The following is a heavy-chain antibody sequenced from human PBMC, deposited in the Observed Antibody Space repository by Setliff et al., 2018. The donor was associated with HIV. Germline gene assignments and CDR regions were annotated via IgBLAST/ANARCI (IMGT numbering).Heavy chain of an antibody. CDR3: ARADETTIFGVVYSVGYWFDP. J-gene: IGHJ5*02. D-gene: IGHD3-3*01. Sequence: ASVKVSCKASGGTFSSYAISWVRQAPGQGLEWMGRIIPFFDTTNYAPKFQDRVTITADKSTSTAYMELRSLRSDDTAVYYCARADETTIFGVVYSVGYWFDPWGQGTPVTVSS. V-gene: IGHV1-69*06. CDR2: IIPFFDTT. CDR1: GGTFSSYA.